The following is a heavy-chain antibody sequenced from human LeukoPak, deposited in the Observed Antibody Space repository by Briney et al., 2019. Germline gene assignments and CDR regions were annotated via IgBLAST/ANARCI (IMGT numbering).Heavy chain of an antibody. Sequence: GGSLRLSCAASGFTFSSYWMSWVRQAPGKGLQWVSAISGSGGTTYYADSVKGRFTISRDNSKNTLYLQMNSLRAEDTAVYYCAKNFWSDKYYYYYMDVWGKGTTVTVSS. CDR1: GFTFSSYW. V-gene: IGHV3-23*01. CDR3: AKNFWSDKYYYYYMDV. D-gene: IGHD3-3*01. J-gene: IGHJ6*03. CDR2: ISGSGGTT.